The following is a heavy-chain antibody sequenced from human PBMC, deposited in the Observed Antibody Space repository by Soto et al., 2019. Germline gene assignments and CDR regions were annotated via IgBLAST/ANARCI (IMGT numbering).Heavy chain of an antibody. CDR2: IKEDGSEA. Sequence: EVQLVESGGGLVQPGGSLRLSCAASGFTFSTYWMNWVRQAPGKGLEWVANIKEDGSEAYYVDSVKGRFTISRDNAKNSLYLDMNSLRGEDTAVYYCARDWGAPGRGSALGYYYHFGMDVWDQGTTVTVPS. CDR3: ARDWGAPGRGSALGYYYHFGMDV. J-gene: IGHJ6*02. CDR1: GFTFSTYW. D-gene: IGHD3-16*01. V-gene: IGHV3-7*05.